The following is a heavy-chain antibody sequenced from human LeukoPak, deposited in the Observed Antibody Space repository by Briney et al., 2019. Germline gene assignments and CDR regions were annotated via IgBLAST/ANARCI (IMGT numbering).Heavy chain of an antibody. CDR1: GYTFTGYY. CDR2: INPNSGGT. Sequence: ASVTVSCKASGYTFTGYYMHWVRQAPGQGLEWMGWINPNSGGTNYAQKFQGRVTMTRDTSISTAYMELSRLRSDDTAVYYCARDPHKYYYDSSGYQYNWFDPWGQGTLVTVSS. D-gene: IGHD3-22*01. V-gene: IGHV1-2*02. CDR3: ARDPHKYYYDSSGYQYNWFDP. J-gene: IGHJ5*02.